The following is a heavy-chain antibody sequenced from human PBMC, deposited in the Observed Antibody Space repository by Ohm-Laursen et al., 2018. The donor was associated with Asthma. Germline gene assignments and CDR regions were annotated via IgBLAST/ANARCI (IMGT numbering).Heavy chain of an antibody. CDR1: GFTFSTYA. Sequence: RSLRLSCSASGFTFSTYAMHWVRQAPGKGLEWVAIISYDGGHKYYADSVKGRFTISRDNSKNTLYLQMNSLRAEDTAVYYCARGSAGTHPEYFQHWGQGTLVTVSS. V-gene: IGHV3-30-3*01. J-gene: IGHJ1*01. CDR2: ISYDGGHK. CDR3: ARGSAGTHPEYFQH. D-gene: IGHD1-26*01.